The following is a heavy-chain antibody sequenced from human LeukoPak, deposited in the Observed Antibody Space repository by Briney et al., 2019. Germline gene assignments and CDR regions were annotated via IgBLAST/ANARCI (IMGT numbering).Heavy chain of an antibody. Sequence: GGSLRLSCAASGFTFSTYWMSWVRQAPGKGLEWVANIRQDGREKYYVDSVKGRFTISRDNAKNSLNLQMNSLRAEDTAVYYCAKAVAATGHYYFGMDVWGQGTTVTVSS. V-gene: IGHV3-7*02. J-gene: IGHJ6*02. D-gene: IGHD6-19*01. CDR1: GFTFSTYW. CDR3: AKAVAATGHYYFGMDV. CDR2: IRQDGREK.